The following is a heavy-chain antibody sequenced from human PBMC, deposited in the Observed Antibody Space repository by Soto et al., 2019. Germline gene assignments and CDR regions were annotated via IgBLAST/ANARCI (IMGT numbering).Heavy chain of an antibody. CDR1: GGTFTTSS. D-gene: IGHD3-10*01. Sequence: QVQLVQSGAEVKELGSSVKVSCKTSGGTFTTSSFVWIRQGPGQGLEWMGGIIPIFSKTNLAPKFQGRVTFTADESTRTDYMELRRLRSEDTAIYYCATDVVRSIGGGNSWGQGTLVTVSS. CDR3: ATDVVRSIGGGNS. V-gene: IGHV1-69*01. J-gene: IGHJ4*02. CDR2: IIPIFSKT.